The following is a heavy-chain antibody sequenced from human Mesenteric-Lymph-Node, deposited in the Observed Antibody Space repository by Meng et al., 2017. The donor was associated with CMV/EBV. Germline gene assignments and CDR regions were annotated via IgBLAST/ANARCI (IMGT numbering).Heavy chain of an antibody. CDR3: ARHQRWLKSEGGFNY. CDR1: GGSFSGYY. V-gene: IGHV4-34*01. D-gene: IGHD4-23*01. J-gene: IGHJ4*02. Sequence: QVQLPPGGAGLLKPSETLSPTCAVYGGSFSGYYWSWIRQPPGKGLEWIGEINHSGSTNYNPSLKSRVTISVDTSKNQFSLKLSSVTAADTAVYYCARHQRWLKSEGGFNYWGQGTLVTVSS. CDR2: INHSGST.